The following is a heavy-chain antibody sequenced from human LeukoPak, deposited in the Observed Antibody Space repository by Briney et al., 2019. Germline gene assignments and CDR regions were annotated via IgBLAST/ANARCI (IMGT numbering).Heavy chain of an antibody. D-gene: IGHD1-26*01. CDR1: GFTFSGSH. V-gene: IGHV3-11*03. Sequence: GGSLRLSCAASGFTFSGSHMSWIRQAPGKGLEWVSYISSSSSYINYADSVKGRFTISRDNAKNSLYLQMSSLRAEDTAVYYCAKKLSGSYEEGMQQWGQGTLVTVSS. CDR3: AKKLSGSYEEGMQQ. CDR2: ISSSSSYI. J-gene: IGHJ1*01.